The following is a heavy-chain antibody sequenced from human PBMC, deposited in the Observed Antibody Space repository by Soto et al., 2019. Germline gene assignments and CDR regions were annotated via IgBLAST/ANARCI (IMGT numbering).Heavy chain of an antibody. V-gene: IGHV4-59*01. CDR3: ARDLGRDGYNSRYYGMDV. J-gene: IGHJ6*02. CDR1: GASIGSSY. CDR2: IFYSGST. Sequence: PSETLSLTCTVSGASIGSSYWSWIRQPPGKGLEWMGYIFYSGSTNYSPSLNSRVSITVDTSKNQFSLKLSSVTAADTAVYYCARDLGRDGYNSRYYGMDVWGQGTTVTVSS. D-gene: IGHD5-12*01.